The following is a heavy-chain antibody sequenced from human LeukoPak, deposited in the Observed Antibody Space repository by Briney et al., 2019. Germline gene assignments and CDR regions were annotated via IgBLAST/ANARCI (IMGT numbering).Heavy chain of an antibody. Sequence: GGSLRLSCAASGFTFSSYSMNWVRQAPGKGLEWVSSISSSSSYIYYADSVKGRFTISRDNAKNSPYLQMNSLRAQDTAVYYCARDGYDSRGFGAFDIWGQGTMVTGSS. CDR3: ARDGYDSRGFGAFDI. J-gene: IGHJ3*02. CDR2: ISSSSSYI. D-gene: IGHD3-22*01. CDR1: GFTFSSYS. V-gene: IGHV3-21*01.